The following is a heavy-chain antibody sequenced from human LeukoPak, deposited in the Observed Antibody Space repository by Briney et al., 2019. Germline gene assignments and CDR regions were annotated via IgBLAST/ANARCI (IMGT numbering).Heavy chain of an antibody. CDR1: GGSMKSYY. J-gene: IGHJ6*03. D-gene: IGHD3-3*01. CDR2: IFYSGST. V-gene: IGHV4-59*01. CDR3: ARVLASFYYMDV. Sequence: SETLSLTCTVSGGSMKSYYWNWIRQPPGKGLEWIGYIFYSGSTNYNPSLKSRVTISVDTSKNQVSLNLTSVTAADTAVYYCARVLASFYYMDVWGKGTTVTISS.